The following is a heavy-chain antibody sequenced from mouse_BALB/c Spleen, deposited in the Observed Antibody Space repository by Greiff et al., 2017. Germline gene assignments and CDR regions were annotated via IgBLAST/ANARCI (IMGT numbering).Heavy chain of an antibody. D-gene: IGHD1-1*01. J-gene: IGHJ2*01. V-gene: IGHV5-6-4*01. CDR1: GFTFSSYT. CDR2: ISSGGSYT. CDR3: TRDLYSDY. Sequence: DVQLQESGGGLVKPGGSLKLSCAASGFTFSSYTMSWVRQTPEKRLEWVATISSGGSYTYYPDSVKGRFTISRDNAKNTLYLQMSSLKSEDTAMYYCTRDLYSDYWGQGTTLTVSS.